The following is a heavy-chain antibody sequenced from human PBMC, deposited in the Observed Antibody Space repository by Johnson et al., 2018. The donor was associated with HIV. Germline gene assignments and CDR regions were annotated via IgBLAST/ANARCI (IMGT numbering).Heavy chain of an antibody. J-gene: IGHJ3*02. CDR2: INSDGSST. CDR1: GFTVSSNY. D-gene: IGHD2-8*01. CDR3: ATRDPTYRPGVFDI. V-gene: IGHV3-74*02. Sequence: VQLVESGGGLVQPGGSLRLSCAASGFTVSSNYMSWVRQAPGKGLEWVSRINSDGSSTSYADSVKGRFPISRDNAKNTLFLQMDSLGAEDTAVYYCATRDPTYRPGVFDIWGQGTMVTVSS.